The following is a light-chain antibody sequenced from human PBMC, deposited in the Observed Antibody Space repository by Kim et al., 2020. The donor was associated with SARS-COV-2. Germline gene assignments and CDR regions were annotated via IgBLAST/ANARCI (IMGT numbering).Light chain of an antibody. CDR3: HQYKNWPPWT. CDR2: GAS. J-gene: IGKJ1*01. Sequence: PGEDAALSCWASQSIGTNLAWYQQEAGHAPRLLIYGASARATGIPARFSGSGSGTEFTLTISSLQSDDSAVYYCHQYKNWPPWTFGQGTKVDIK. V-gene: IGKV3-15*01. CDR1: QSIGTN.